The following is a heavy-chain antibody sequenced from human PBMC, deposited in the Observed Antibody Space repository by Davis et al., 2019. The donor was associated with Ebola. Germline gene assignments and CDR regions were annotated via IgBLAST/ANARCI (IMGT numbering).Heavy chain of an antibody. J-gene: IGHJ2*01. CDR1: GYTFSNYG. CDR3: ARVRYYYDSSGYYPWYFDL. CDR2: ISVYNGNT. D-gene: IGHD3-22*01. Sequence: AASVKVSCKASGYTFSNYGISWVRQAPGQGLEWMGWISVYNGNTNYAQKLQGRVTMTTDTSTSTAYMELRSLRSDDTAVYYCARVRYYYDSSGYYPWYFDLWGRGTLVTVSS. V-gene: IGHV1-18*04.